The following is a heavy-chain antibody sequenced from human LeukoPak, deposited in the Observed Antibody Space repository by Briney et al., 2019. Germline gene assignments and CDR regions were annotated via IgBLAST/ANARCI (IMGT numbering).Heavy chain of an antibody. Sequence: ASVKVSCKASGGTFSSYAISWVRQAPGQGLEWMGGIIPIFGTANYAQKFQGRVTITADESTSTAYMELSSLRSEDTAVYFCARVRDGYNDAFDIWGQGTMVTVS. V-gene: IGHV1-69*13. CDR1: GGTFSSYA. CDR2: IIPIFGTA. D-gene: IGHD5-24*01. CDR3: ARVRDGYNDAFDI. J-gene: IGHJ3*02.